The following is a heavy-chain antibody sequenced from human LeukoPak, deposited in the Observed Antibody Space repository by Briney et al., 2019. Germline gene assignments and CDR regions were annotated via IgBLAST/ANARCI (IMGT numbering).Heavy chain of an antibody. CDR2: IWYDGTNK. CDR1: GFTFSSYG. D-gene: IGHD3-22*01. V-gene: IGHV3-33*01. J-gene: IGHJ4*02. Sequence: GGSLRLSCAASGFTFSSYGMHWVRQAPGKGLEWVAVIWYDGTNKYYADSVRGRFTISRDNSRNTLFLQMNSLRAEDTAVYYCARAAYDSSGYLTLWGQGTLVTVSS. CDR3: ARAAYDSSGYLTL.